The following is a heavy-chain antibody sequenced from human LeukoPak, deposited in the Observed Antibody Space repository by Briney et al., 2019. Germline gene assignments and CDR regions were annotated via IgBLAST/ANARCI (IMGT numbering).Heavy chain of an antibody. CDR3: ATASGSQYVEYFQH. V-gene: IGHV3-64*01. J-gene: IGHJ1*01. CDR1: GFTFSRYA. CDR2: ITSNGGST. D-gene: IGHD1-26*01. Sequence: PGASLRLSCAASGFTFSRYAMHWVRQAPGKGLEYVSSITSNGGSTYYANSVKGRFIISRDNSKNTMYLQLGRLRADDMAMYYCATASGSQYVEYFQHWGQGTLVTVSS.